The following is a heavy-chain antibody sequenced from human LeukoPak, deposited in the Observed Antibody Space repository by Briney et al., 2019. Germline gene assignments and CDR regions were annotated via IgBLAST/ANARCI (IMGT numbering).Heavy chain of an antibody. V-gene: IGHV3-30*18. CDR1: GFTFSSYG. CDR2: KSYDGSNK. J-gene: IGHJ5*02. Sequence: GGSLRLSCAASGFTFSSYGMHWVRQAPGKGLEWVAVKSYDGSNKYYADSVKGRFAISRDNSKNTLYLQMNSLRAEDTAVYYCAKDGTTGYYDSSGYVRGDWFDPWGQGTLVTVSS. D-gene: IGHD3-22*01. CDR3: AKDGTTGYYDSSGYVRGDWFDP.